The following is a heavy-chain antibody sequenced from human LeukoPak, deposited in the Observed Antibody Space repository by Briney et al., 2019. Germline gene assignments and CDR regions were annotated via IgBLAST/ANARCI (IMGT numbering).Heavy chain of an antibody. CDR1: GYTFTGYF. CDR2: INPNSGGT. J-gene: IGHJ4*02. V-gene: IGHV1-2*02. D-gene: IGHD6-13*01. CDR3: ARDLDGSSGRDY. Sequence: GASVKVSCKASGYTFTGYFMHWVRQAPGQGLEWMGWINPNSGGTNYAQTFQGRVIMTRDTSISTAYIELSRLRSDETAVYYCARDLDGSSGRDYWGQGTLVTVSS.